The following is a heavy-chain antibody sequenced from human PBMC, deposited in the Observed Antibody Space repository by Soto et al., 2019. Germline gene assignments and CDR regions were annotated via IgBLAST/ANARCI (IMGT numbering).Heavy chain of an antibody. J-gene: IGHJ6*02. CDR1: GGSISSYY. V-gene: IGHV4-59*01. Sequence: KTSETLSLTCTVSGGSISSYYWSWIRQPPGKGLEWIGYIYYSGSTNYNPSLKSRVTISVDTSKNQFSLKLSSVTAADTAVYYCARGSGTGGIFGVVITYYGMDVWGQGTTVTVSS. CDR3: ARGSGTGGIFGVVITYYGMDV. CDR2: IYYSGST. D-gene: IGHD3-3*01.